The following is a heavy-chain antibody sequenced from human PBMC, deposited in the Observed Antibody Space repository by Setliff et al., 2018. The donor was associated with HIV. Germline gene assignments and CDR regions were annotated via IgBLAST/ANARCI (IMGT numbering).Heavy chain of an antibody. Sequence: PSETLSLTCTVSGGSIGSGSYYWNWIRQPAGKGPEWIGHVYTSGSINYNPSLKSRVALSVDTTKNQLSLRVYSVIAADTAVYYCVRVKDVMSSQGLNWGPGALVTVSS. D-gene: IGHD6-6*01. CDR3: VRVKDVMSSQGLN. CDR2: VYTSGSI. J-gene: IGHJ4*02. CDR1: GGSIGSGSYY. V-gene: IGHV4-61*09.